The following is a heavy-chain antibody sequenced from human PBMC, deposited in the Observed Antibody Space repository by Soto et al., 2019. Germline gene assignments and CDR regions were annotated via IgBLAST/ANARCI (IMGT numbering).Heavy chain of an antibody. CDR2: ISIASSTI. J-gene: IGHJ4*02. V-gene: IGHV3-11*01. Sequence: GSLRLSCAASGFNFSDYYMGWIRQAPGRGLEWLSYISIASSTIYYADSVKGRFSISRDNAKNSLYLQLSSLRAEDTAVYFCARERARVFDSWGQGTLVTVSS. CDR3: ARERARVFDS. CDR1: GFNFSDYY.